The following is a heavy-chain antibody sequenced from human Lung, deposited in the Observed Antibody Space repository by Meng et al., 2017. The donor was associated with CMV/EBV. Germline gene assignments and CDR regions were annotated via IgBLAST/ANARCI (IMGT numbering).Heavy chain of an antibody. D-gene: IGHD2-2*01. V-gene: IGHV4-38-2*01. J-gene: IGHJ6*02. CDR2: CDSGDT. CDR1: GHSISSDYF. CDR3: VRHIIVVPAGGYGVDV. Sequence: GSLRLSCHVSGHSISSDYFWGWVRQSPGTGLEWVGICDSGDTFYNPSLKSRVAISVDTSANQFSLTLRSVTAADTAVYYCVRHIIVVPAGGYGVDVWGQGTTVTVSS.